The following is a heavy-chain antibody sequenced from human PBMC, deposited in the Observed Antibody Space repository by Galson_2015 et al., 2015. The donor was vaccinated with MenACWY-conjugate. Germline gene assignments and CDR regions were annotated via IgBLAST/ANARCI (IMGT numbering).Heavy chain of an antibody. J-gene: IGHJ5*02. CDR3: ARDGASYGASVRWFDP. CDR1: GFTFSSYS. Sequence: SLRLSCAASGFTFSSYSMNWVRQAPGKGLEWVSYISGRSSTINYADSVKGRFTISRDNAKNALYLQMNSLRAEDTAVYYCARDGASYGASVRWFDPWRQGILVTVSS. CDR2: ISGRSSTI. V-gene: IGHV3-48*04. D-gene: IGHD4-17*01.